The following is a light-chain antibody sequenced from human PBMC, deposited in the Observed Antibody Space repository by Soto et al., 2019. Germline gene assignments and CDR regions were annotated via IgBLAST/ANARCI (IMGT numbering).Light chain of an antibody. CDR3: SSYTSSSTWV. CDR1: SSDVGGYNY. V-gene: IGLV2-14*03. CDR2: DVS. J-gene: IGLJ2*01. Sequence: QSVLTQPASVSGSPGQSITISCTGTSSDVGGYNYVSWYQQHPGTAPKLMIFDVSNRPSGVSNRFSGSKSGGTASLTISGLQAEDEADYYCSSYTSSSTWVFGGGTKLTVL.